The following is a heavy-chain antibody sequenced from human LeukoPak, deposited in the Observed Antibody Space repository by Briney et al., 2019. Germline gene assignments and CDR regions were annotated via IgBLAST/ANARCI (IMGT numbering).Heavy chain of an antibody. CDR2: ISFDGSNK. CDR3: AKDSGGGSYPVEHFDY. J-gene: IGHJ4*02. D-gene: IGHD3-16*02. Sequence: GGSLRLSCAASGFTFSRYGMHWVRQAPGKGLEWVALISFDGSNKYYADSVKGRFTISRDNSKSTLFLQMNGLRAEDTAVYYCAKDSGGGSYPVEHFDYWGQGTLVTVSS. CDR1: GFTFSRYG. V-gene: IGHV3-30*18.